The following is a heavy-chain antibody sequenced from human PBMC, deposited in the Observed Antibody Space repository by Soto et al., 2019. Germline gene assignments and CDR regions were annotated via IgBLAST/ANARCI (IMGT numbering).Heavy chain of an antibody. J-gene: IGHJ4*02. Sequence: QITLKESGPTVVKPTETLTLTCTFSGFSLTTSGVGVGWVRQSPGKAPEWLALIYWDDDKRYSTSLKSRLTITKDTSKNQVVLKIANVDPADTATYSCAHRVRRTVFGLVTTTAIYFDFWGQGTPVVVSS. CDR3: AHRVRRTVFGLVTTTAIYFDF. CDR2: IYWDDDK. D-gene: IGHD3-3*01. CDR1: GFSLTTSGVG. V-gene: IGHV2-5*02.